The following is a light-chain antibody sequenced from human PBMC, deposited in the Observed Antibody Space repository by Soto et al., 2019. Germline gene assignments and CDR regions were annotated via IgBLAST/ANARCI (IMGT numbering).Light chain of an antibody. CDR2: DVS. CDR1: SSDVGSYNY. Sequence: QSALTQPASVSGSPGQSITISCTGTSSDVGSYNYVSWYQHHPGKVPKLMIYDVSSRPSGVSNRFSGSKSGNTASLTISGLQTEDEADYYCSSYTTSETRVFGTGTKATVL. J-gene: IGLJ1*01. CDR3: SSYTTSETRV. V-gene: IGLV2-14*03.